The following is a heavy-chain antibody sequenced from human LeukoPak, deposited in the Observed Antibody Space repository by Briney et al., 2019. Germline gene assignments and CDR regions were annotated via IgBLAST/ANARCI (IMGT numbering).Heavy chain of an antibody. J-gene: IGHJ5*01. CDR3: AKEGTTYSSTWFDS. Sequence: GGSLRLSCAASGFTFNNYGMQWVRQTPGKGLEWVTVISHDGSVKHYADSVKGRFAISRDTSKNTVYLQMNSLRPEDTAVYYCAKEGTTYSSTWFDSWGQGTLVTVSS. V-gene: IGHV3-30*18. CDR1: GFTFNNYG. CDR2: ISHDGSVK. D-gene: IGHD6-19*01.